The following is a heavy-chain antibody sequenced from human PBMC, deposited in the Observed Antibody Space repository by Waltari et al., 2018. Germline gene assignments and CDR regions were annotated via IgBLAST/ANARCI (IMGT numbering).Heavy chain of an antibody. V-gene: IGHV3-7*04. D-gene: IGHD3-3*01. Sequence: EVQLVESGGGLVQPGGSLRLSCAASGFTFSSYWMSWVRQAPGKGLEWVANIKQDGSEKYYVDSVKGRFTISRDNAKNSLYLQMNSLRAEDTAVYYCARAKWLLLIEPDAFDIWGQGTMVTVSS. CDR2: IKQDGSEK. CDR3: ARAKWLLLIEPDAFDI. J-gene: IGHJ3*02. CDR1: GFTFSSYW.